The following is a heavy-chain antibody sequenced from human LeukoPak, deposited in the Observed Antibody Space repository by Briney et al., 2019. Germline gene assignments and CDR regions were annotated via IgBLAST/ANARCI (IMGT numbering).Heavy chain of an antibody. D-gene: IGHD3-3*01. CDR2: ISASGDST. V-gene: IGHV3-23*01. Sequence: PGGSLRLSCAASGFTFSSYGMHWVRQAPGKGLEWVSGISASGDSTRYAESVKGRFTISRDNSKNTLYLLMNSLRAEDTAVYYCANGNGQRFLEWLHETYFDYWGQGTLVSVSS. CDR1: GFTFSSYG. J-gene: IGHJ4*02. CDR3: ANGNGQRFLEWLHETYFDY.